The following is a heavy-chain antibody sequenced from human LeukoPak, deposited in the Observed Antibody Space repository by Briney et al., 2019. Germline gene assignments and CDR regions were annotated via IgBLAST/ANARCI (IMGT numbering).Heavy chain of an antibody. J-gene: IGHJ3*02. D-gene: IGHD3-22*01. Sequence: GGSLRLSCAASGFTFSSYAMSWVRQAPGKGLEWVSVTYTGGNSYYADSVKSRFIISRDISKNTLYLQMNSLRAEDSALYYCARGGRGSAAVVAPRSFDIWGQGTMVTVSS. CDR1: GFTFSSYA. CDR3: ARGGRGSAAVVAPRSFDI. V-gene: IGHV3-53*01. CDR2: TYTGGNS.